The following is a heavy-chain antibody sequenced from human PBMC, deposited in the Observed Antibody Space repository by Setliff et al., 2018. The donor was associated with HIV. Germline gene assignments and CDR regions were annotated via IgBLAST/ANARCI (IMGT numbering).Heavy chain of an antibody. Sequence: GASVKVSCKASGYTFSNYGMNWVRQAPGQGLEWMGWINTNTGNPTYAQDSTGRLVFSLDTSVSTAYLQISSLKAEDTAVYYCARDHDYGDLSRNWFYMDVWGKGTTVTVSS. CDR1: GYTFSNYG. J-gene: IGHJ6*03. D-gene: IGHD4-17*01. CDR2: INTNTGNP. CDR3: ARDHDYGDLSRNWFYMDV. V-gene: IGHV7-4-1*02.